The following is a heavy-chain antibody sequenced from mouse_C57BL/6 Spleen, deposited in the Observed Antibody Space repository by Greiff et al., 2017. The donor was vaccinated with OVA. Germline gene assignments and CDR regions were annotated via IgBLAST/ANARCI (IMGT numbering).Heavy chain of an antibody. CDR3: ARSPYYGSSYGKNYFDY. Sequence: VQLQQPGAELVKPGASVKLSCKASGYTFTSYWMQWVKQRPGQGLEWIGEINPSDSYTNYNQKFKGKATLTVDKSSITAYMQLSSLTSEDSAVYYCARSPYYGSSYGKNYFDYWGQGTTLTVSS. CDR1: GYTFTSYW. CDR2: INPSDSYT. D-gene: IGHD1-1*01. V-gene: IGHV1-50*01. J-gene: IGHJ2*01.